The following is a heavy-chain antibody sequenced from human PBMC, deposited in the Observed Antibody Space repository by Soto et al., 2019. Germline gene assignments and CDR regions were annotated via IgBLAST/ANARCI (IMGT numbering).Heavy chain of an antibody. V-gene: IGHV3-23*01. D-gene: IGHD6-13*01. CDR3: AKEHHYSSSWSEFDY. CDR2: ISGSGVST. Sequence: EVQLLESGGGLVQPGGSLRLSCASSGFTFSSYAMSWVRQAPGKGLEWVSAISGSGVSTYYADSVKGRFTISRDNSKNTLYLQMNSLRAEDTAVYYCAKEHHYSSSWSEFDYWGQGTLVTVSS. CDR1: GFTFSSYA. J-gene: IGHJ4*02.